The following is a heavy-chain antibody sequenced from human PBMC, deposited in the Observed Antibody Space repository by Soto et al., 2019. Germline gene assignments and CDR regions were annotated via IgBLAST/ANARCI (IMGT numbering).Heavy chain of an antibody. V-gene: IGHV4-39*01. CDR2: IYYTGST. Sequence: TLSLTCTVSGGSISSDSYYWGWIRQPPGKGLEWIGHIYYTGSTYYNPSLKSRVTISVDTSKNQFSLKLSSVTAADTAVYYCARSGNAVVVPAAMWNYYYYGMDVLGQGTTVAAS. D-gene: IGHD2-2*01. CDR3: ARSGNAVVVPAAMWNYYYYGMDV. CDR1: GGSISSDSYY. J-gene: IGHJ6*02.